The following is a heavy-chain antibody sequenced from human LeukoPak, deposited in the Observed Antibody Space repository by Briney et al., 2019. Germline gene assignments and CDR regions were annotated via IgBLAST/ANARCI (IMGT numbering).Heavy chain of an antibody. CDR3: ARGKPNYGDYVPFDY. CDR2: ITPIFGTA. J-gene: IGHJ4*02. Sequence: SVKVSCKASGGTFSSYAISWVRQAPGQGLEWMGGITPIFGTANYAQKFQGRVTITADKSTSTAYMELSSLRSEDTAVYYCARGKPNYGDYVPFDYWGQGTLVTVSS. CDR1: GGTFSSYA. D-gene: IGHD4-17*01. V-gene: IGHV1-69*06.